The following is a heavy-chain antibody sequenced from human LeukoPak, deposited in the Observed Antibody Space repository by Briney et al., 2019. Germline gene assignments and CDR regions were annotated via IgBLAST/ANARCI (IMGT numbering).Heavy chain of an antibody. Sequence: GGSLRLSCAASGFTFSSYSMNWVRQAPGKGLEWVSAISGSGGSTYYADSVKGRFTISRDNSKNTLYLQMNSLRAEDTAVYYCAKVATAMVPYYYGMDVWGQGTTVTVSS. J-gene: IGHJ6*02. D-gene: IGHD5-18*01. CDR1: GFTFSSYS. CDR3: AKVATAMVPYYYGMDV. V-gene: IGHV3-23*01. CDR2: ISGSGGST.